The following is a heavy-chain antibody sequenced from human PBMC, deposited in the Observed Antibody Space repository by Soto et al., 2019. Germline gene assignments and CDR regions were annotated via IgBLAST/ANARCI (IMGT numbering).Heavy chain of an antibody. CDR1: GGTFSSYA. Sequence: QVELVQSGAEVKKPGSSVKVSCKACGGTFSSYAISWVRQAPGQGLEWMGGIIPIFGTANYAQKFQGRVTITADESTSTAYMELSSLRSEDTAVYYCAARTRGSRSLGGFDYWGQGTLVTVSS. J-gene: IGHJ4*02. CDR3: AARTRGSRSLGGFDY. D-gene: IGHD3-16*01. CDR2: IIPIFGTA. V-gene: IGHV1-69*01.